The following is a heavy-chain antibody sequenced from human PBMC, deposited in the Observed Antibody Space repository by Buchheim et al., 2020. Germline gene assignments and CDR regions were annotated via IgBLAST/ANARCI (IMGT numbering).Heavy chain of an antibody. D-gene: IGHD4-17*01. CDR2: ITGGGFSA. V-gene: IGHV3-23*04. CDR3: AKATGLAHFDY. CDR1: GFTFSNYA. Sequence: EVQLVESGGGLVQPGGSLRLSCEASGFTFSNYAMSWVRQAPGKGLEWVSGITGGGFSAYYADSVKGRFTISRDNSKNTFYLQMNSLRAEDTAVYYCAKATGLAHFDYWGQGTL. J-gene: IGHJ4*02.